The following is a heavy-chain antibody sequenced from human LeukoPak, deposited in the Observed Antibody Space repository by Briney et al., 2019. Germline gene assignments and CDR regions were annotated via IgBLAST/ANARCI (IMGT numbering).Heavy chain of an antibody. V-gene: IGHV4-39*07. CDR1: GGSISSSRYY. D-gene: IGHD3-22*01. Sequence: SETLSLTCTVSGGSISSSRYYWGWIRQPPGKGLEWIGNIYYSGSTYYNPSLKSRVTISVDTSKNQLSLKLTSVTAADTAVYYCTRDYYYDMAPNYWGQGTLVTVSS. CDR3: TRDYYYDMAPNY. CDR2: IYYSGST. J-gene: IGHJ4*02.